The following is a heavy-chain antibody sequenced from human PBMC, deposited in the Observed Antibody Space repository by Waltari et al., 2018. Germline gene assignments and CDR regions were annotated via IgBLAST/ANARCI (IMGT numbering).Heavy chain of an antibody. J-gene: IGHJ4*02. CDR2: INPDKGDT. CDR3: ARDDVDSSNFGGF. CDR1: GYIFSNYG. Sequence: QLVQSGAEVKKPGASVKVSCKASGYIFSNYGITWVRKAPGQGLEWMGWINPDKGDTKYEQNLQGRVTMTTDTSTTTAYMEIRTLRSDDTAIYYCARDDVDSSNFGGFWGQGTLVTVSS. D-gene: IGHD6-13*01. V-gene: IGHV1-18*01.